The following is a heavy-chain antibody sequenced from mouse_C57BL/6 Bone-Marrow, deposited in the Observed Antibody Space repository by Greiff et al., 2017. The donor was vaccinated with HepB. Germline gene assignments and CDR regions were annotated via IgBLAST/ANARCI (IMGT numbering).Heavy chain of an antibody. D-gene: IGHD1-1*01. Sequence: VKLVESGPGLVQPSQSLSITCTVSGFSLTSYGVHWVRQSPGKGLVWLGVIWCGGSTDYNAAFISRLSISKDNSKSQVFFKMNSLQSDDTAIYYCARNSRYYGSSTDYYAMDYWGQGTSVTVSS. J-gene: IGHJ4*01. CDR3: ARNSRYYGSSTDYYAMDY. V-gene: IGHV2-2*01. CDR2: IWCGGST. CDR1: GFSLTSYG.